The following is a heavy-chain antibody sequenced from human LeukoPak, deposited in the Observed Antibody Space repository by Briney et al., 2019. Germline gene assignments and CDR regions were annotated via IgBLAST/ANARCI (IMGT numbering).Heavy chain of an antibody. D-gene: IGHD5/OR15-5a*01. CDR3: ARSVKFDY. Sequence: GSLRLSCAASGFTFRSFAMNWVRQPPGKGLEWIGEINHSGSTNYNPSLKSRVTISVDTSKNQFSLKLSSVTAADTAVYYCARSVKFDYWGQGTLVTVSS. CDR2: INHSGST. CDR1: GFTFRSFA. V-gene: IGHV4-34*01. J-gene: IGHJ4*02.